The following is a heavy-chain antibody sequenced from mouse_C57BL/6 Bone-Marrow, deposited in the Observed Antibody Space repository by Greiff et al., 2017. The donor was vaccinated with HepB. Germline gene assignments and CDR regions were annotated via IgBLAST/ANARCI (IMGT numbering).Heavy chain of an antibody. CDR3: ARESSYLYYFDY. D-gene: IGHD1-1*01. Sequence: VQLKESGPGLVKPSQSLSLTCSVTGYSITSGYYWNWIRQFPGNKLEWMGYISYDGSNNYNPSLKNRISITRDTSKNQFFLKLNSVTTEDTATYYCARESSYLYYFDYWGQGTTLTVSS. CDR1: GYSITSGYY. CDR2: ISYDGSN. J-gene: IGHJ2*01. V-gene: IGHV3-6*01.